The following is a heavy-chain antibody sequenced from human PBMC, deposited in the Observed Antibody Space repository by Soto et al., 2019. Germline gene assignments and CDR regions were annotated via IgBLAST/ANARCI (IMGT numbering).Heavy chain of an antibody. D-gene: IGHD3-22*01. CDR2: ISACNGNT. CDR1: GYTFTSYG. Sequence: ASVKVSCKASGYTFTSYGISWVRQAPGQGLEWMGWISACNGNTNYAQKLQGRVTMTTDTSTKTAYMEVRSLRSDDTAVYYCARGGYYDSSGSRNYHYYGMNVWGQGTTVTVSS. V-gene: IGHV1-18*01. J-gene: IGHJ6*02. CDR3: ARGGYYDSSGSRNYHYYGMNV.